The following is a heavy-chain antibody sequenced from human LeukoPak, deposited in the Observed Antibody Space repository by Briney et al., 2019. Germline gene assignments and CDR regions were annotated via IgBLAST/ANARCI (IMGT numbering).Heavy chain of an antibody. D-gene: IGHD3-22*01. CDR3: ARWYYYDSSGYRPIALGDI. Sequence: PSETLSLTCTVSGDSITSHDYWSWIRQPAGQGLEWIGYIYYSGSTNYNPSLKSRVTISVDTSKNQFSLKLSSVTAADTAVYYCARWYYYDSSGYRPIALGDIWGQGTMVTVSS. CDR2: IYYSGST. CDR1: GDSITSHDY. V-gene: IGHV4-59*08. J-gene: IGHJ3*02.